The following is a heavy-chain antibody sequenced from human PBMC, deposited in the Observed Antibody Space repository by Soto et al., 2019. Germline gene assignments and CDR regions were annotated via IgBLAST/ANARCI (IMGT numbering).Heavy chain of an antibody. J-gene: IGHJ4*02. Sequence: GGSLRLSCAASGFTFSSYGMHWVRQAPGKGLEWVAVIWYDGSNKYYADSVKGRFTISRDNSKNTLYLQMNSLRAEDTAVYYCARDPGALERDGLFDYWGQGTLVTVSS. CDR1: GFTFSSYG. V-gene: IGHV3-33*01. D-gene: IGHD1-1*01. CDR2: IWYDGSNK. CDR3: ARDPGALERDGLFDY.